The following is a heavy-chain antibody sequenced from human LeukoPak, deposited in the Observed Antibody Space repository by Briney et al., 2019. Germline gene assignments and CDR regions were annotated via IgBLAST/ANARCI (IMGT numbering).Heavy chain of an antibody. V-gene: IGHV1-2*02. CDR2: INPNSGGT. D-gene: IGHD6-13*01. CDR3: ARGRTPAGGRVLDGY. Sequence: ASVKVSCKASGYTFTDYYMHWVRQAPGQGLEWMGCINPNSGGTDYAQKSQGRVTMTRDTSISTAYMGLSSLTSDDTAIYYCARGRTPAGGRVLDGYWGQGTLVTVSS. CDR1: GYTFTDYY. J-gene: IGHJ4*02.